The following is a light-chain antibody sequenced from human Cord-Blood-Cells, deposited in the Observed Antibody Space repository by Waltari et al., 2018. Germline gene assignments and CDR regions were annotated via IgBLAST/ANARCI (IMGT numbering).Light chain of an antibody. Sequence: DIQMTQSPSSVSASVGDRVTITCRGSHGISSWLAWYQQKPGKAPKLLIYAASSLQNGVPSRFSGSGSRTDFTLTHSNLQPEDFAAYYCRQTNSFPYTFCQGAKLEIK. J-gene: IGKJ2*01. CDR2: AAS. CDR3: RQTNSFPYT. CDR1: HGISSW. V-gene: IGKV1-12*01.